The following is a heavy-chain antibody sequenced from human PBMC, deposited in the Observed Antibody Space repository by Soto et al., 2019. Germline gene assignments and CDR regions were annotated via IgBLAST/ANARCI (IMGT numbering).Heavy chain of an antibody. CDR2: ISVDGRDT. V-gene: IGHV3-74*03. D-gene: IGHD6-19*01. CDR3: ARGQQWLGADDAFDI. J-gene: IGHJ3*02. CDR1: GFSLSDYW. Sequence: GGSLRLSCAASGFSLSDYWMHWVRQVPGKGLLWVSRISVDGRDTTYAESVKGRFTISRDNSKNTLYLQMNNLRAEDTAVYYCARGQQWLGADDAFDIWGQGTMVTVSS.